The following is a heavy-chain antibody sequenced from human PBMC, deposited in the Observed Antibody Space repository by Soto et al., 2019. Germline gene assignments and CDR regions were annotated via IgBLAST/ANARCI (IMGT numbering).Heavy chain of an antibody. J-gene: IGHJ6*03. Sequence: GGSLRLSCAASGFTFDDYAMHWVRQAPGKGLEWVSGISWNSGSIGYADSVKGRFTISRDNAKNSLYLQMNSLRAEDTALYYCAKVSQPGSSSRDSNYYYYYYMDVWGKGTTVTVSS. D-gene: IGHD6-13*01. CDR1: GFTFDDYA. V-gene: IGHV3-9*01. CDR2: ISWNSGSI. CDR3: AKVSQPGSSSRDSNYYYYYYMDV.